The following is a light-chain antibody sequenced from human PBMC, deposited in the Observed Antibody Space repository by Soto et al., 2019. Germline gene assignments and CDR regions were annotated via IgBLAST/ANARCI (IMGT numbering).Light chain of an antibody. CDR2: AAS. CDR3: QQSYSTPWT. Sequence: DIQMTQSPSTLSASVGDRVTIACRASQTISSSWLAWYQQKPGKAPKLLIYAASSLQSGIPSRFSGSGSETDFTLTISSLQPEDFATYYCQQSYSTPWTFGQGTKVDIK. J-gene: IGKJ1*01. V-gene: IGKV1-39*01. CDR1: QTISSSW.